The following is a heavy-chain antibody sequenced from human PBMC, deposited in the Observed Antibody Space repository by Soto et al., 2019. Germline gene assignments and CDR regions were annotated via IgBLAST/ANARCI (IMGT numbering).Heavy chain of an antibody. Sequence: PGGSLRLSCAASGFTFNTHGMHWVRPAPGKGLEWVAVIWYDGSQRYYADFVRGRFTISRDNSQNTLYLQMTSLRAEDTAVYYCAKIDDYGDYVTDYWGQGALVTVSS. V-gene: IGHV3-33*06. CDR1: GFTFNTHG. CDR3: AKIDDYGDYVTDY. J-gene: IGHJ4*02. D-gene: IGHD4-17*01. CDR2: IWYDGSQR.